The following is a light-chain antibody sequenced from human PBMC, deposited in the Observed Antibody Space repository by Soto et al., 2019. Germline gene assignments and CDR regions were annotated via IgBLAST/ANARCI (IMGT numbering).Light chain of an antibody. CDR1: QSISNW. Sequence: DIQMTQSPSTLSASVGDRVTITCRASQSISNWLAWYQQKPGKVPKLLIYDASNLEGGVPSRFSGSGSGTEFTLTISSLQPDDFATYYCQQYHSYSATFGQ. J-gene: IGKJ1*01. CDR3: QQYHSYSAT. V-gene: IGKV1-5*01. CDR2: DAS.